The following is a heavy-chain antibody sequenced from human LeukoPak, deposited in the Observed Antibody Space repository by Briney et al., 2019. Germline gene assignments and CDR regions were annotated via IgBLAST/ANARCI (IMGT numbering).Heavy chain of an antibody. D-gene: IGHD3-22*01. J-gene: IGHJ3*02. CDR2: ISGSGGST. CDR3: AKSRYYYDRVGAFDI. Sequence: TGGSLRLSCAASGFTFSSYAMSWVRQAPGKGLEWVSAISGSGGSTYYADSVKGRSTISRDNSKNTLYLQMNSLRAEDTAVYYCAKSRYYYDRVGAFDIWGQGTMVTVSS. CDR1: GFTFSSYA. V-gene: IGHV3-23*01.